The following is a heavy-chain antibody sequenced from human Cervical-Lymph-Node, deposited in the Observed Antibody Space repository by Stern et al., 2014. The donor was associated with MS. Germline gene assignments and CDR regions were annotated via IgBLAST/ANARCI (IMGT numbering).Heavy chain of an antibody. CDR3: AHKTTTVAAYYFDY. CDR1: GFSLSTSGVG. J-gene: IGHJ4*02. D-gene: IGHD6-19*01. CDR2: VFWDDDK. V-gene: IGHV2-5*02. Sequence: ESGPPLVKPTQTLTLTCTFSGFSLSTSGVGVGWIRQPPGKALEWLALVFWDDDKRYSPYLKSRLTITKDTSKNQVVLTMTNMDPVDTATYYCAHKTTTVAAYYFDYWGQGTLVTVSS.